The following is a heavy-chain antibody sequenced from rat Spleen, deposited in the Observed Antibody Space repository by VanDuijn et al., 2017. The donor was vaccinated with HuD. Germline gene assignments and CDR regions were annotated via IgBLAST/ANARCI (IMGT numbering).Heavy chain of an antibody. J-gene: IGHJ4*01. CDR2: ISTGGGDT. D-gene: IGHD3-4*01. V-gene: IGHV5S13*01. CDR1: GFSLISNT. Sequence: VQLKESGPGLVQPSQTLSLTCTVSGFSLISNTIHWVRQPPGKGLEWVATISTGGGDTYYRDSVKGRFTISRDNAKNTLYLQMNSLRSEDTATYYCARHMPPTSYVMDAWGQGASVTVSS. CDR3: ARHMPPTSYVMDA.